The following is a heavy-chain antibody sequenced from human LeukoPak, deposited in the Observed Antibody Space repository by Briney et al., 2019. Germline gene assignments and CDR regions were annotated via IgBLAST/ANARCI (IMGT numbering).Heavy chain of an antibody. CDR3: AKMQGYFDY. J-gene: IGHJ4*02. CDR1: GFTFSSYG. Sequence: GGSLRLSCAASGFTFSSYGMSWVRQAPGKGLEWVSAVTGGGDTTYYADSVRGRFTISRDNSKNTLYLQMNSLRAEDAAVYYCAKMQGYFDYWGQGTLVTVSS. CDR2: VTGGGDTT. V-gene: IGHV3-23*01.